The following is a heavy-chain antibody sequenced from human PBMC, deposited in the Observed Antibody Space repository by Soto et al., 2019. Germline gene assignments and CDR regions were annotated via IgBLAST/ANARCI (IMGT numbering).Heavy chain of an antibody. J-gene: IGHJ4*02. CDR2: INPNSGGT. CDR1: GYTFPGYY. Sequence: SVKGSAKASGYTFPGYYMHWVRQAPGQGLGWMGWINPNSGGTNYAQKFQGRVTMTSDTYISTAYMEPSRMRSDDKAVYYCARAKQWLPQGARWGQGTLGTVS. V-gene: IGHV1-2*02. CDR3: ARAKQWLPQGAR. D-gene: IGHD6-19*01.